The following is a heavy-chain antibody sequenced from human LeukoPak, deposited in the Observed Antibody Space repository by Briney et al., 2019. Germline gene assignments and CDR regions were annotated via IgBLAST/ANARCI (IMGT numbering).Heavy chain of an antibody. D-gene: IGHD3-16*01. Sequence: ASVKVSCKTSGYTFTGYYMHWRRQGPRQGLEWVGRINPNSGGTYYAQKFRTRVTMTRDTSIRTAYMGLASLISDYSAVCYRAGGVPGGGGNWFDPWGQGTLVAVSS. CDR1: GYTFTGYY. V-gene: IGHV1-2*06. J-gene: IGHJ5*02. CDR2: INPNSGGT. CDR3: AGGVPGGGGNWFDP.